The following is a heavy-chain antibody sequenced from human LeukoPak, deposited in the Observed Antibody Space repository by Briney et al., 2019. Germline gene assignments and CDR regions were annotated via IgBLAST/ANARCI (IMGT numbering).Heavy chain of an antibody. CDR3: ARAATISFYDSSGLGDY. D-gene: IGHD3-22*01. Sequence: ASVKVSCKATGYTITTYPMNWVRQAPGQGLEWMGWINTDTGNPTYAQGFTGRFVFSLDTSVSTAYLQISSLKAEDTAVYYCARAATISFYDSSGLGDYWGQGTLVTVSS. CDR2: INTDTGNP. J-gene: IGHJ4*02. CDR1: GYTITTYP. V-gene: IGHV7-4-1*02.